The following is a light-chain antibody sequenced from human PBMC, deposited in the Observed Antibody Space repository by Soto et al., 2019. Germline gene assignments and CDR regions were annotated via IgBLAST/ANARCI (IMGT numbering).Light chain of an antibody. CDR2: HAS. V-gene: IGKV1-5*01. Sequence: DIQMTQSPSTLSASIGDRVTITCRASQTINNWLAWYQQKPGKAPNLLIYHASNLETGVPSRFSGSAFGTEFTLTLSSLQPDDCATYYCQHYNSYPLTFGQGTKVEIK. CDR1: QTINNW. CDR3: QHYNSYPLT. J-gene: IGKJ1*01.